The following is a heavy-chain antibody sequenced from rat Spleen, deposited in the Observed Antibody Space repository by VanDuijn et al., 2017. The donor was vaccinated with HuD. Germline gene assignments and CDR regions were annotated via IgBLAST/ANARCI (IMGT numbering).Heavy chain of an antibody. CDR1: GFTFSNYD. D-gene: IGHD2-5*01. CDR2: IIYDGSTT. V-gene: IGHV5-29*01. CDR3: VRQGYLRDWYFDF. J-gene: IGHJ1*01. Sequence: EVQLVESGGGLVQPGRSLKLSCAASGFTFSNYDMAWVRQAPTKGLEWVATIIYDGSTTYYRDSVKGRFTISRDDGKSTLYLEMDSLRSEDMATYYCVRQGYLRDWYFDFWGPGTMVTVSS.